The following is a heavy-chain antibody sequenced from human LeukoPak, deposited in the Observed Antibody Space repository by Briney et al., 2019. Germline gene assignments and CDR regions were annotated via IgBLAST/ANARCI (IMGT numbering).Heavy chain of an antibody. Sequence: GGSLRLSCTASGFTFSDCDMSWVRQAPGKGLEWVSSISYRSSPIYYADSVKGRFTISRDNAKNSLYLQMDSLRAGDTAVYYCARAYPPLRTAAAGDHWGLGTLVTVSS. CDR1: GFTFSDCD. CDR3: ARAYPPLRTAAAGDH. J-gene: IGHJ4*02. D-gene: IGHD6-13*01. CDR2: ISYRSSPI. V-gene: IGHV3-21*01.